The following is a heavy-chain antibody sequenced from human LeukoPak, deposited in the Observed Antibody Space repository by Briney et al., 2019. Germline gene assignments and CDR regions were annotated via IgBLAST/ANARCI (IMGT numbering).Heavy chain of an antibody. CDR3: ATQTSRSRGSSWYGYAFDI. J-gene: IGHJ3*02. V-gene: IGHV3-64*01. D-gene: IGHD6-13*01. CDR2: ISNNGGST. Sequence: PGGSLRLSCAASGFTFSDSVMHWVRQAPGRGLEYVSAISNNGGSTYYVNSVKGRFTISRDSSKNTLYLQMGSLGAEDMAVYYCATQTSRSRGSSWYGYAFDIWGQGTLVTVSS. CDR1: GFTFSDSV.